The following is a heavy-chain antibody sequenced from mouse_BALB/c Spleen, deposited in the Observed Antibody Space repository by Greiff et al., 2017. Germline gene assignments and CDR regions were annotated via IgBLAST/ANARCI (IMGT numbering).Heavy chain of an antibody. Sequence: VQLQQSGAELMKPGASVKISCKATGYTFSSYWIEWVKQRPGHGLEWIGEILPGSGSTNYNEKFKGKATFTADTSSNTAYMQLSSLTSEDSAVYYCARWDDYDGQDYFDYWGQGTTLTVSS. CDR1: GYTFSSYW. CDR3: ARWDDYDGQDYFDY. D-gene: IGHD2-4*01. CDR2: ILPGSGST. J-gene: IGHJ2*01. V-gene: IGHV1-9*01.